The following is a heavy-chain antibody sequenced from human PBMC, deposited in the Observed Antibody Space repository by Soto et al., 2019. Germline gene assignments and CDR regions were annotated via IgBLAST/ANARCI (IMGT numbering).Heavy chain of an antibody. V-gene: IGHV1-69*01. J-gene: IGHJ4*02. Sequence: QVQLVQSGAEVKKPGASWKVSCKAPEGTFSRNAISWGRQTPGQGLEWMGGITPIFGTGNYAQKFQGRVTITAHESTSTAYMELSSLSSEDTAVYYCARVGRWLHFDYWGQGTLVTVSS. CDR1: EGTFSRNA. D-gene: IGHD3-10*01. CDR2: ITPIFGTG. CDR3: ARVGRWLHFDY.